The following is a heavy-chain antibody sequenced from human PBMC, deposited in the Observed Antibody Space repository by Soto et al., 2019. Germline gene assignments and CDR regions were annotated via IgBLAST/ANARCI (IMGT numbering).Heavy chain of an antibody. CDR1: GGTFSSYT. V-gene: IGHV1-69*08. D-gene: IGHD7-27*01. CDR2: IIPIVGTA. CDR3: ARDGDPDYDYYMEV. J-gene: IGHJ6*03. Sequence: QVQLVQSGAEVKKPGSSVKVSCKASGGTFSSYTISWVRQAPGQGLEWMGRIIPIVGTANYAQKFQGRVTITADKSTSTAYMELSSLRFEDTAVYYCARDGDPDYDYYMEVWGKGTTVTLSS.